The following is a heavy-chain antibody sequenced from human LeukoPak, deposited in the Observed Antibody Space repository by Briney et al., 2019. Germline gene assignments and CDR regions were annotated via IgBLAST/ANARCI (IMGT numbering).Heavy chain of an antibody. D-gene: IGHD4-17*01. CDR2: ISYDGNNK. CDR3: AKVRGDYVLLFYYMDV. CDR1: GFTFSTYA. J-gene: IGHJ6*03. Sequence: PGGSLRLSCAASGFTFSTYAMHWVRQAPGKGLEWVAVISYDGNNKYYADSVKGRFSISRDNSKNTLYVQMDSLRAEDRAVYYCAKVRGDYVLLFYYMDVWGKGTTVTVSS. V-gene: IGHV3-30*04.